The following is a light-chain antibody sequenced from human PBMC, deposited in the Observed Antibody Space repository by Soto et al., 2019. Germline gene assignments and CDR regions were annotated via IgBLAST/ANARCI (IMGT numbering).Light chain of an antibody. J-gene: IGLJ2*01. CDR2: DVN. CDR1: SSDVGGYNY. CDR3: SSHAGGQNVV. Sequence: QSALTQPPSASGSPGQSVTISCTGTSSDVGGYNYVSWYQQHPGKAPKVTIYDVNKRPSGVPDRFSGSKSGNTASLTVSGLQAEDEGDYYCSSHAGGQNVVFGGGTQLTVL. V-gene: IGLV2-8*01.